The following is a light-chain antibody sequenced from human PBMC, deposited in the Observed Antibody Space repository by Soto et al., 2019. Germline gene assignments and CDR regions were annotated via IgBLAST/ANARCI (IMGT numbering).Light chain of an antibody. J-gene: IGKJ1*01. Sequence: DIQMKQSPSPLSASVGARVTITCRASQSISSWLAWYQQKPGKAPKLLIYDASSLESGVPSRFSGSGSGTEFTLTITSLQPDDFATYYCQQYNSYPCTFGQGTKVDIK. CDR1: QSISSW. CDR2: DAS. V-gene: IGKV1-5*01. CDR3: QQYNSYPCT.